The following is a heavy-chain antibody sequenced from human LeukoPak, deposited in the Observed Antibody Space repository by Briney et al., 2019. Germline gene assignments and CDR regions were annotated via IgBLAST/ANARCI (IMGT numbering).Heavy chain of an antibody. CDR3: ARDMAMRRYYYMDV. V-gene: IGHV3-7*01. CDR1: GFTFSSYW. J-gene: IGHJ6*03. CDR2: IKQVGSEK. D-gene: IGHD3-10*01. Sequence: PGGSLRLSCAASGFTFSSYWMSWVRQAPGKGLEWVANIKQVGSEKYYVDSVKGRLSIYRDNAKNSLYLQMNSQRAEDTAVYYCARDMAMRRYYYMDVRGKGTTVSVS.